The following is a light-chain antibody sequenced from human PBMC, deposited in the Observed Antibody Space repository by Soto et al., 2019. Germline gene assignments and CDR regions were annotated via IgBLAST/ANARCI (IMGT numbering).Light chain of an antibody. Sequence: SALARPASVSGSPGQSIAISCSGTTSDIGGYNYVSWYQQHPGKAPKLIIYEVRYQPSGVSDRFSGSKSGNTASLTISGLQAEDEADYYCGSYTSVTSSGQVFGRTSGHGFGTGTKVTVL. J-gene: IGLJ1*01. CDR2: EVR. CDR1: TSDIGGYNY. CDR3: GSYTSVTSSGQVFGRTSGHG. V-gene: IGLV2-14*01.